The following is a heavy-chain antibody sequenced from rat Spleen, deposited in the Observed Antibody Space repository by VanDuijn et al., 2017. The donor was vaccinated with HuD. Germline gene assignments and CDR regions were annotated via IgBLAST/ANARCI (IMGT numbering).Heavy chain of an antibody. CDR1: GFNFNDYW. D-gene: IGHD1-12*02. CDR3: ARLKGYDGTYYYPYYFDY. CDR2: INKDSTTI. J-gene: IGHJ3*01. Sequence: EVKLVESGGGLVQPGRSLRLSCAASGFNFNDYWMGWVRQAPGKGLEWIGVINKDSTTINYTPSLKDKFIISRDNAQNTLYLQMNKLGSEDTATYYCARLKGYDGTYYYPYYFDYWGQGTLVTVSS. V-gene: IGHV4-2*01.